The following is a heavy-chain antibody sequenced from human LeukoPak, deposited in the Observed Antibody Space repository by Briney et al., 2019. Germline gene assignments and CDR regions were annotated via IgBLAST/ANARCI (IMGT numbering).Heavy chain of an antibody. J-gene: IGHJ4*02. CDR3: AKSGALAGQQLGSALGY. V-gene: IGHV3-21*01. Sequence: GGSLRLSCAASGFTFSSYSMNWVRQAPGKGLEWVSSISSSSSYIYYADSVKGRFTISRDNSKNSLYLQMNSLRAEDTAVYYCAKSGALAGQQLGSALGYWGQGTLVTVSS. D-gene: IGHD6-13*01. CDR1: GFTFSSYS. CDR2: ISSSSSYI.